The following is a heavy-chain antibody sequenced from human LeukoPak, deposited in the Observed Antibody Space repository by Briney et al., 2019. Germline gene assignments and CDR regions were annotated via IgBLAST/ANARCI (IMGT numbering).Heavy chain of an antibody. CDR3: ATDMVGYCGDVTCYSEAY. CDR1: GYSLTALS. D-gene: IGHD2-21*01. V-gene: IGHV1-24*01. Sequence: SVKVSCKVSGYSLTALSMHWVRQAPGKGLEWMGGFDPEVGKTMYAEKLDGRLTVTDDTSTDTAYMQLSSLRLEDTAVYYCATDMVGYCGDVTCYSEAYWGQGTLVTVSS. CDR2: FDPEVGKT. J-gene: IGHJ4*02.